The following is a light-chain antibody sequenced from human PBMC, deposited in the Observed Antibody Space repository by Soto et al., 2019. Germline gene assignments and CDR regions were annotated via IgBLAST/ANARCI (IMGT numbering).Light chain of an antibody. CDR2: DAS. CDR3: QQRSNWPPIT. CDR1: QSVRNN. J-gene: IGKJ5*01. Sequence: EVGMTQSPATLSVSPGERATLSCKASQSVRNNLVWYLQKPGQAPRPIIYDASHRAAGIPARFSGSGFGTDFTLTISSLEPEDAAVYYCQQRSNWPPITFGQGTRLEIK. V-gene: IGKV3-11*01.